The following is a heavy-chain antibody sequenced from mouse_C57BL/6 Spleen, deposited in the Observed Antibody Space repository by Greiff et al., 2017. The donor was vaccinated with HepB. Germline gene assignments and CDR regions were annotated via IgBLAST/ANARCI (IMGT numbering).Heavy chain of an antibody. Sequence: EVQVVESGGGLVKPGGSLKLSCAASGFTFSDYGMHWVRQAPEKGLEWVAYISSGSSTIYYADTVKGRFTISRDNAKNTLFLQMTSLRSEDTAMYYCATYYYGSSYRGVYAMDYWGQGTSVTVSS. J-gene: IGHJ4*01. CDR1: GFTFSDYG. CDR3: ATYYYGSSYRGVYAMDY. CDR2: ISSGSSTI. D-gene: IGHD1-1*01. V-gene: IGHV5-17*01.